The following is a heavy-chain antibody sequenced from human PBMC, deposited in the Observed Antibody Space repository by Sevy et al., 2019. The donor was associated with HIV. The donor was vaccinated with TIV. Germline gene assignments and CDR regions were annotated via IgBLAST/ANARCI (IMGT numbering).Heavy chain of an antibody. Sequence: GGSLRLSCAASGFTFSIYAIHWVRQAPGKGLEWVAVISYDGSKKYYVDSVKGRFTISRDNSKNTLYLQMNSLSPEDTAVYYCARDLPSAVTNPFYYYGMDVWGQGTTVTVSS. V-gene: IGHV3-30*04. CDR2: ISYDGSKK. CDR1: GFTFSIYA. CDR3: ARDLPSAVTNPFYYYGMDV. D-gene: IGHD4-17*01. J-gene: IGHJ6*02.